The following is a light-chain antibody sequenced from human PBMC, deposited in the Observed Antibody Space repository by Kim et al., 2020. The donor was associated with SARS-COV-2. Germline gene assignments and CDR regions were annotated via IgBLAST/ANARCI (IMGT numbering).Light chain of an antibody. CDR1: QSISRW. V-gene: IGKV1-5*01. Sequence: IGDRITSTCRASQSISRWLAWYQQKPGKAPKLLIYDASSLESGVPSRFSGSGSGTEFTLTISSLQPDDFATYYCQQYRSDSPSVTFGGGTKVEIK. J-gene: IGKJ4*01. CDR3: QQYRSDSPSVT. CDR2: DAS.